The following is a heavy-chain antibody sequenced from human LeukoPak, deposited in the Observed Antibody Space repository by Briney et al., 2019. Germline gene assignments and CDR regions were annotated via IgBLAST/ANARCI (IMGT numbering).Heavy chain of an antibody. Sequence: GASVKVSCKASGGTFSSYAISWVRLAPGQGLEWMGRIIPILGIANYAQKFQGRVTITADKSTSTAYMELSSLRSEDTAVYYCARHFRRDGYPDYYYYYGMDVRGQGTTVTASS. D-gene: IGHD5-24*01. CDR1: GGTFSSYA. CDR3: ARHFRRDGYPDYYYYYGMDV. CDR2: IIPILGIA. J-gene: IGHJ6*02. V-gene: IGHV1-69*04.